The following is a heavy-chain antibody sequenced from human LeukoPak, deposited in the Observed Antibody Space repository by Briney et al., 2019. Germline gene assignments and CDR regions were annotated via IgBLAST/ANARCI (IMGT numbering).Heavy chain of an antibody. J-gene: IGHJ4*02. CDR1: GFTFSSYS. V-gene: IGHV3-21*01. CDR2: ISSSSSYI. Sequence: GGSLRLSCAASGFTFSSYSMNWVRQAPGKGLEWVSSISSSSSYIYYADSVKGRFTITRDNAKNSLYLQMNSLRAEDTAVYYCARVGVGATDYWGQGTLVTVSS. CDR3: ARVGVGATDY. D-gene: IGHD1-26*01.